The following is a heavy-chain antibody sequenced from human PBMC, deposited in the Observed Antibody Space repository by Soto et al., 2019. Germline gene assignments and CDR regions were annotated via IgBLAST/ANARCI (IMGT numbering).Heavy chain of an antibody. CDR2: ISGSGGST. V-gene: IGHV3-23*01. D-gene: IGHD3-10*01. CDR1: GFTFSSYA. Sequence: GGSLRLSCAASGFTFSSYAMSWVRQAPGKGLEWVSAISGSGGSTYYADSVKGRFTISRDNSKNTLYLQMNSLRAEDTAVYYCAKVKSYYIDYYYYMDVWGKGTTVTVSS. CDR3: AKVKSYYIDYYYYMDV. J-gene: IGHJ6*03.